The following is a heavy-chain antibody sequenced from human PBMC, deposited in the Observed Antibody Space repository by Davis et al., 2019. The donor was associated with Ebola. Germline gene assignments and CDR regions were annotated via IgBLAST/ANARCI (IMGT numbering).Heavy chain of an antibody. CDR2: IVVGSGNT. V-gene: IGHV1-58*02. J-gene: IGHJ6*02. D-gene: IGHD3-3*01. Sequence: SVKVSCKASGFTFTSSAMQWVRQARGQRLEWIGWIVVGSGNTNYAQKFQERVTITRDMSTSTAYMELSSLRSEDTAVYYCAAGLLRTIFGVVINDYYYGMNVWGQGTTVTVSS. CDR1: GFTFTSSA. CDR3: AAGLLRTIFGVVINDYYYGMNV.